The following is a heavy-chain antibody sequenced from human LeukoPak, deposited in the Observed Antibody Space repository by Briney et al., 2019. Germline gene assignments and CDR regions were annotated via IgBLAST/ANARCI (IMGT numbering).Heavy chain of an antibody. Sequence: SVKVSCKASGGTFSSYAISWVRQAPGQGLEWMGGIIPTFGTANYAQKFQGRVTITADKSTSTAYMDLSSLRSEDTAVYYCARDGGYCSGGSCSNDAFDIRGQGTMVTVSS. J-gene: IGHJ3*02. CDR1: GGTFSSYA. D-gene: IGHD2-15*01. CDR3: ARDGGYCSGGSCSNDAFDI. V-gene: IGHV1-69*06. CDR2: IIPTFGTA.